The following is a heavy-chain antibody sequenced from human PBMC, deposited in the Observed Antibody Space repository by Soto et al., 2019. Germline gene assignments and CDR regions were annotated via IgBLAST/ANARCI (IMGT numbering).Heavy chain of an antibody. CDR2: IYYSGST. CDR1: GGSISSSSYY. CDR3: ARGGRRSPGMDV. Sequence: PSETLSLTCTVSGGSISSSSYYWGWIRQPPGKGLEWIGSIYYSGSTYYNPSLKSRVTISVDTSKNQFSLKLSSVTAADTAVYYCARGGRRSPGMDVWGQGTTVTVPS. V-gene: IGHV4-39*07. J-gene: IGHJ6*02.